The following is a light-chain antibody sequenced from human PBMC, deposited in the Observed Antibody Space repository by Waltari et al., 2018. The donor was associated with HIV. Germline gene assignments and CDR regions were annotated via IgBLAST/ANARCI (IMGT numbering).Light chain of an antibody. Sequence: QSALTQPASVSGSPGQSITISCTGPNSDVGGYHYVSWYQQYPGKAPKLMIYDVSNRPSGVSNRFSASKSGNTASLTISGLHAEDEADYYCSSYTSSSTVVFGGGTKLTVL. CDR2: DVS. CDR3: SSYTSSSTVV. V-gene: IGLV2-14*01. J-gene: IGLJ2*01. CDR1: NSDVGGYHY.